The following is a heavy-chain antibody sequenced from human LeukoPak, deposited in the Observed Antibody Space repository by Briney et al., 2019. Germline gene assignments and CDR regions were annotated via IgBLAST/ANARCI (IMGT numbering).Heavy chain of an antibody. J-gene: IGHJ4*02. V-gene: IGHV3-9*01. Sequence: GRSLRLSCAASGFTFDDYAMHWVRQAPGKGLEWVSGISWNSGSIGYADSVKGRFTISRDNAKNSLYLQMNSLRAEDTALYYCAKDISSAPAVFDCWGQGTLVTVSS. CDR3: AKDISSAPAVFDC. CDR1: GFTFDDYA. D-gene: IGHD6-6*01. CDR2: ISWNSGSI.